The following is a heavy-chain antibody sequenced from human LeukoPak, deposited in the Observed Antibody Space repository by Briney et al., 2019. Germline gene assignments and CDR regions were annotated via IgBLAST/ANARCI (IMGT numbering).Heavy chain of an antibody. CDR1: GGSISSYY. V-gene: IGHV4-59*01. CDR3: ARGPHYHDSSGYSPSYSYAMDV. Sequence: PSETLSLTCAVSGGSISSYYWSWIRQPPGKGLEWIGYIYYSGSTNYNPSLRSRVTISVDTSKNQSSLDLRSVTAADTAVYYCARGPHYHDSSGYSPSYSYAMDVWGQGTTVTVSS. D-gene: IGHD3-22*01. CDR2: IYYSGST. J-gene: IGHJ6*02.